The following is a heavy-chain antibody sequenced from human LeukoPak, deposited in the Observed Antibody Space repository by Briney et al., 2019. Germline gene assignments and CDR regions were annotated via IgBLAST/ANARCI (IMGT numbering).Heavy chain of an antibody. D-gene: IGHD3-16*01. CDR2: INPSGGST. J-gene: IGHJ2*01. Sequence: GASVKVSCKASGYTFTSYYMHWVRQTPGQGLEWMGIINPSGGSTSYAQKFQGRVTMTRDMSTSTVYMELSSLRSEDTAVYYCARPPLGENWYFDLWGRGTLVTVSS. V-gene: IGHV1-46*01. CDR1: GYTFTSYY. CDR3: ARPPLGENWYFDL.